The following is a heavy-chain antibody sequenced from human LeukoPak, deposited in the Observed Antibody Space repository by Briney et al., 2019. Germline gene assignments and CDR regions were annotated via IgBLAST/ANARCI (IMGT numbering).Heavy chain of an antibody. V-gene: IGHV3-23*01. CDR1: GFTFSSYA. CDR2: IAGSGGGT. D-gene: IGHD2-15*01. J-gene: IGHJ6*02. Sequence: PGGSLRLSCAASGFTFSSYAMSWVRQAPGKGLDWVSVIAGSGGGTYYADSVKGRFTISRDTSKNTLYLQMNSLRAEDTAVYYCAKALTGEDYGMDVWGQGTTVTVSS. CDR3: AKALTGEDYGMDV.